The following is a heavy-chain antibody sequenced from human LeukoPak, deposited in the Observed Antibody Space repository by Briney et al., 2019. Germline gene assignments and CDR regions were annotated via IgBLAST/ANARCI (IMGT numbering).Heavy chain of an antibody. Sequence: ASVKVSCKASGYMFTRYDINWGRQATGQGPGWMGWMNPDSGKKGQAQKFQGRITMTRNTSISTAYMELSSLGPEDTAVYYCAKYKGGDYIDSGKRYYLDHWGQGTPVTVSS. V-gene: IGHV1-8*01. J-gene: IGHJ4*02. D-gene: IGHD3-10*01. CDR1: GYMFTRYD. CDR2: MNPDSGKK. CDR3: AKYKGGDYIDSGKRYYLDH.